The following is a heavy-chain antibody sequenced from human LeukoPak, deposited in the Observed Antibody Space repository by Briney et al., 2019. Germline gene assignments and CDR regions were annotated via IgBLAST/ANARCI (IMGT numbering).Heavy chain of an antibody. CDR1: GYTFTSYG. D-gene: IGHD3-22*01. Sequence: GASVKVSCKASGYTFTSYGISWVRQAPGQGLEWMGWISAYNGNTNYAQKLQGRVTMTTDTSTSTAYMELRSLRSDDTAVYYCARDVDYYDSSGYPKSYYYYYGMDVWGQGTTVTVSS. CDR2: ISAYNGNT. CDR3: ARDVDYYDSSGYPKSYYYYYGMDV. J-gene: IGHJ6*02. V-gene: IGHV1-18*01.